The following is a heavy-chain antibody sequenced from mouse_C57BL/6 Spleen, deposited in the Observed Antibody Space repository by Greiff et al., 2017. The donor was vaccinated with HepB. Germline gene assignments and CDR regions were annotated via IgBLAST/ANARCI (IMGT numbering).Heavy chain of an antibody. Sequence: QVQLQQSGPELVKPGASVKISCKASGYAFSSSWMNWVKQRPGKGLEWIGRIYPGDGDTNYNGKFKGKATLTADKSSSTAYMQLSSLTSEDSAVYFCAHPIYYDYDVAWFAYWGQGTLVTVSA. CDR1: GYAFSSSW. V-gene: IGHV1-82*01. CDR2: IYPGDGDT. J-gene: IGHJ3*01. D-gene: IGHD2-4*01. CDR3: AHPIYYDYDVAWFAY.